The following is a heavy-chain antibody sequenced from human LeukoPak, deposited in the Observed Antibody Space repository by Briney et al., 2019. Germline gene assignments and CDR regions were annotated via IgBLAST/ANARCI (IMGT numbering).Heavy chain of an antibody. Sequence: SETLSLTCTVSGGSISSYYWSWIRQPPGKGLEWIGYIYYGGSTSHNPSLKGRVTISVDTSKNQFSLNLSSVTAADTAVYYCARMGSYSILPAYWYVDLCGRGTLVTVSS. CDR2: IYYGGST. CDR1: GGSISSYY. V-gene: IGHV4-59*01. CDR3: ARMGSYSILPAYWYVDL. D-gene: IGHD6-13*01. J-gene: IGHJ2*01.